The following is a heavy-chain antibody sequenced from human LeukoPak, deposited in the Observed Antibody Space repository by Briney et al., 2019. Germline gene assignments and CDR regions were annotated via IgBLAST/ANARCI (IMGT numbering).Heavy chain of an antibody. D-gene: IGHD5-24*01. V-gene: IGHV4-34*01. CDR2: INHSGST. CDR1: GGSFSAYY. CDR3: ASRGGYKFRFTDYYYYYMDV. J-gene: IGHJ6*03. Sequence: SETLSLTCAVYGGSFSAYYWSWIRQPPGKGLEWIGEINHSGSTNYNPSLKSRVTISVDTSKNQFSLKLSSVTAADTAVYYCASRGGYKFRFTDYYYYYMDVWGNGTTVTVSS.